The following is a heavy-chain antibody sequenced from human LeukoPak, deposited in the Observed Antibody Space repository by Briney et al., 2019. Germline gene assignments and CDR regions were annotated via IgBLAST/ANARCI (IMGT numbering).Heavy chain of an antibody. CDR2: IIDSGGST. J-gene: IGHJ3*01. CDR1: GFTYSSYA. V-gene: IGHV3-23*01. D-gene: IGHD6-19*01. CDR3: AREGEVADPWIGAFDV. Sequence: GGSLRLSCAASGFTYSSYAMSWVRQAPGKELEWVSAIIDSGGSTYYADSVRGRFTVSRDNSKNTVFLQMNSLRVEDTAIYYCAREGEVADPWIGAFDVWGQGTMLTVSS.